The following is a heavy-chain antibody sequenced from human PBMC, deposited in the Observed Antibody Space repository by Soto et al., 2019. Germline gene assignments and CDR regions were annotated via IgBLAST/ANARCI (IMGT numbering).Heavy chain of an antibody. Sequence: PVGSLRLSCAASGFTFSSYGMHWVRQAPGKGLEWVAVIWYDGSNKYYADSVKGRFTISRDNSKNTLYLQMNSLRAEDTAVYYCARGAAAGQDYYYYGMDVWGQGTTVTVSS. V-gene: IGHV3-33*01. CDR2: IWYDGSNK. CDR1: GFTFSSYG. CDR3: ARGAAAGQDYYYYGMDV. D-gene: IGHD6-13*01. J-gene: IGHJ6*02.